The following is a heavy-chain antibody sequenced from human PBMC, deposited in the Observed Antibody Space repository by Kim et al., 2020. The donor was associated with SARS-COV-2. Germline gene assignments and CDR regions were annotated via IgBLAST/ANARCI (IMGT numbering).Heavy chain of an antibody. V-gene: IGHV5-51*01. Sequence: GESLKISCKGSGYSFTSYWTGWVRHMPGKGLEWMGIIYPGDSDTRYSPSFQGQVTISADKSISTAYLQRSSLKASDTDMYYCARQRTYYDILTGYLDHNWYDPWGQGTLVTVSS. J-gene: IGHJ5*02. CDR3: ARQRTYYDILTGYLDHNWYDP. CDR1: GYSFTSYW. D-gene: IGHD3-9*01. CDR2: IYPGDSDT.